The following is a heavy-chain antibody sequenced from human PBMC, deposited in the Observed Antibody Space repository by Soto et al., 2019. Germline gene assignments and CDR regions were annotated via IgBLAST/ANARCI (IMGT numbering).Heavy chain of an antibody. D-gene: IGHD3-10*01. Sequence: GGSLRLSCAASRFTFRNYGMSWVRQGPGKGLEWVSGISPTGEQRFYVDSVKGRFFVSRDNSQNTLSLEMSNLRADDTAVYYCAKRYGSGSYRDFNSYYGMDIWGQGTSVTVSS. J-gene: IGHJ6*02. CDR1: RFTFRNYG. CDR2: ISPTGEQR. CDR3: AKRYGSGSYRDFNSYYGMDI. V-gene: IGHV3-23*01.